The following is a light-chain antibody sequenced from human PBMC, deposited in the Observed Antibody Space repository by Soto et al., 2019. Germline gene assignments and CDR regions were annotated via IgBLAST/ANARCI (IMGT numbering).Light chain of an antibody. CDR2: DVS. CDR3: SSYTTSSVI. J-gene: IGLJ2*01. Sequence: QSALTQPASVSGSPGQSITISCTGTSSDVGGYNYVSWYQQHPGKAPKLMIYDVSNRPSGVSNRFSGSKSGNTASLTISGLQAEDEADYCCSSYTTSSVIIGGGTKLTVL. V-gene: IGLV2-14*01. CDR1: SSDVGGYNY.